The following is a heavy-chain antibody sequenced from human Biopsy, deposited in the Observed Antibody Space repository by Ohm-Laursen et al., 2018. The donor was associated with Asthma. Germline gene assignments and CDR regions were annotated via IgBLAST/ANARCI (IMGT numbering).Heavy chain of an antibody. CDR1: GYTFNSAG. J-gene: IGHJ6*02. CDR2: ISVYNGNT. Sequence: GASVKASCKTSGYTFNSAGITWVRQAPGQGLGWMGLISVYNGNTKVAQKLQDRVTMITDTSTSTAYMELRSLRSDDTAVYFCARAVDYSHYYGIDVWGQGTTVTVS. D-gene: IGHD3-10*01. CDR3: ARAVDYSHYYGIDV. V-gene: IGHV1-18*01.